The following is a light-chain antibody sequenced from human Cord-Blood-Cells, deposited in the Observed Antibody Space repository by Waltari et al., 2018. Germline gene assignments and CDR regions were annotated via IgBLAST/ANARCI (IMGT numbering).Light chain of an antibody. Sequence: QSVLTQPPSVSEAPRQRVTISCSGSSSNIGNNAVHWYQQLPGKAPKLLIYYDDLLPSGGSDRFSGSKSGTSASLAISGLQSEDEADYYCAAWDDSLNGVVFGGGTKLTVL. V-gene: IGLV1-36*01. CDR2: YDD. CDR3: AAWDDSLNGVV. CDR1: SSNIGNNA. J-gene: IGLJ2*01.